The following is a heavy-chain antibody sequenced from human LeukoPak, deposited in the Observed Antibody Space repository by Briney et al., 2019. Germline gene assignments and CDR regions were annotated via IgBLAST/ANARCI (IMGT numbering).Heavy chain of an antibody. CDR2: ISSSSSYI. J-gene: IGHJ4*02. CDR1: GFTFSSYS. V-gene: IGHV3-21*01. D-gene: IGHD4-23*01. Sequence: GGSLRLSCAASGFTFSSYSMNWVRQAPGKGLEWVSSISSSSSYIYYADSVKGRFTISRDNAKNSLYLQMNSLGAEDTAVYYCARTTVVTGGDYWGQGTLVTVSS. CDR3: ARTTVVTGGDY.